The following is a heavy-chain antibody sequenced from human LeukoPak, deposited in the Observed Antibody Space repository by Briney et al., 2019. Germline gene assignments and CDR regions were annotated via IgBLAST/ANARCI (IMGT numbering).Heavy chain of an antibody. CDR1: GFTFSSYS. CDR3: ARDLMGEDYDFWSGYYYFDY. Sequence: GGSLRLSXAASGFTFSSYSMNWVRQAPGKGLEWVSSISSSSSYIYYADSVMGRFTISRDNAKNSLYVQMNSLRAEDTAVYYCARDLMGEDYDFWSGYYYFDYWGQGTLVTVSS. V-gene: IGHV3-21*01. J-gene: IGHJ4*02. D-gene: IGHD3-3*01. CDR2: ISSSSSYI.